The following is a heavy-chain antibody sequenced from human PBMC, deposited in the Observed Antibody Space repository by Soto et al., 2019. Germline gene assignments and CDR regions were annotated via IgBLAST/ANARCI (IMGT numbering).Heavy chain of an antibody. V-gene: IGHV3-11*06. J-gene: IGHJ6*02. D-gene: IGHD5-18*01. CDR1: GFTLSDNW. CDR2: ISASGDYT. Sequence: QVQLVESGGGWVKPGESLRLSCIGSGFTLSDNWITWIRQAPWKGLERVSYISASGDYTIYADSLKGRFTISRDNARNSLWLQINSLTAEDTAVYYCARSWGWRQVGGYKYGLDVWGQGTTVIVSS. CDR3: ARSWGWRQVGGYKYGLDV.